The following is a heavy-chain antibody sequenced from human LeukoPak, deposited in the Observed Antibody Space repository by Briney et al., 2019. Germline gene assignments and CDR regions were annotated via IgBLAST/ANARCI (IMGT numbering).Heavy chain of an antibody. D-gene: IGHD3-22*01. CDR1: GYTFTSYY. J-gene: IGHJ4*02. V-gene: IGHV1-46*01. Sequence: ASVKVSCKASGYTFTSYYVHWVRQAPGQGLEWMGIINPSGGSTSYAQEFQGRVTMTRDTSTGTVYMELSSLRSEDTAVYYCARGDDSSGYYYVNFDYWGQGTLVTVSS. CDR2: INPSGGST. CDR3: ARGDDSSGYYYVNFDY.